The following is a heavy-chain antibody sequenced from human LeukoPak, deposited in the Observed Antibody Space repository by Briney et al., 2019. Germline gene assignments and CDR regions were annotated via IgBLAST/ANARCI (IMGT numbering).Heavy chain of an antibody. CDR1: GGSISSGGYS. CDR3: ARVPRIAAAGWGNWFDP. CDR2: IYHSGST. D-gene: IGHD6-13*01. Sequence: PSETLSLTCAVSGGSISSGGYSWSWIRQPPGKGLEWIGYIYHSGSTYYNPSLKSRVTISVDRSKNQFSLKLSSVTAADTAVYHCARVPRIAAAGWGNWFDPWGQGTLVTVSS. V-gene: IGHV4-30-2*01. J-gene: IGHJ5*02.